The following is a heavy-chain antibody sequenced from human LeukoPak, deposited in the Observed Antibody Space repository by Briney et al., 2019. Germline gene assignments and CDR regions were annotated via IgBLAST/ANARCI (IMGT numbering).Heavy chain of an antibody. D-gene: IGHD2-21*02. V-gene: IGHV3-30*18. Sequence: GRSLRLSCAASGFTFSSYGMHWVRQAPGKGLEWVAVISYDGNNKYYADSVKGRFTISRDNSKNTLYLQMNSLRAEDTAVYYCAKGVSHCGGDCYLFDYWGQGTLVTVSS. CDR1: GFTFSSYG. J-gene: IGHJ4*02. CDR3: AKGVSHCGGDCYLFDY. CDR2: ISYDGNNK.